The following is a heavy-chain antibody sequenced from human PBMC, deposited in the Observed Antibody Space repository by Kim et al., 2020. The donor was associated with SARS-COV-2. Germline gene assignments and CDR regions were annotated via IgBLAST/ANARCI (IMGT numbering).Heavy chain of an antibody. CDR3: ARVHELTGSTVDY. CDR2: ISSSGSTI. J-gene: IGHJ4*02. Sequence: LSLTCAASGFTFSDYYMSWIRQAPGKGLEWVSYISSSGSTIYYADSVKGRFTISRDNAKNSLYLQMNSLRAEDTAVYYCARVHELTGSTVDYWGQGTLVTVSS. CDR1: GFTFSDYY. V-gene: IGHV3-11*04. D-gene: IGHD1-1*01.